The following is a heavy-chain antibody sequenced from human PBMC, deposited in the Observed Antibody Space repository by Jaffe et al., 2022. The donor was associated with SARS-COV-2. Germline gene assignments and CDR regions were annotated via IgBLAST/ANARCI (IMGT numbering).Heavy chain of an antibody. CDR2: ISSSGSTI. V-gene: IGHV3-48*03. J-gene: IGHJ4*02. CDR3: AREVGLGGNGGHLDY. CDR1: GFTFSSYE. Sequence: EVQLVESGGGLVQPGGSLRLSCAASGFTFSSYEMNWVRQAPGKGLEWVSYISSSGSTIYYADSVKGRFTISRDNAKNSLYLQMNSLRAEDTAVYYCAREVGLGGNGGHLDYWGQGTLVTVSS. D-gene: IGHD2-15*01.